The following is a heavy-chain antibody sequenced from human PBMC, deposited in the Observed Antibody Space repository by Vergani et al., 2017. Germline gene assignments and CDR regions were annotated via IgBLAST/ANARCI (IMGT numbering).Heavy chain of an antibody. CDR3: AKDKRMKGYYFDY. CDR2: ISCNSGSI. J-gene: IGHJ4*02. CDR1: GFTFDDYA. V-gene: IGHV3-9*01. Sequence: EVQLVESGGGLVQPGRSLRLSCAASGFTFDDYAMHWVRQAPGKGLEWVSGISCNSGSIGYADSVKGRFTISRDNAKNSLYLQMNSLRAEDTALYYCAKDKRMKGYYFDYWGQGTLVTVSS.